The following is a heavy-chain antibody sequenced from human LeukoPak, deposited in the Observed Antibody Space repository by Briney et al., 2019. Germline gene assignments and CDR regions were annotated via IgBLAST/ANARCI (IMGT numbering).Heavy chain of an antibody. Sequence: GESLKTSCKGSGYSFTCYWIGWVRQMPGKGLEWMGIIYPGDSDTRYSPSFQGQVTISADKSISTAYLQWSSLKASDTAMYYCARHSTYSSSWFPFDYWGQGTLVTVSS. CDR3: ARHSTYSSSWFPFDY. CDR2: IYPGDSDT. D-gene: IGHD6-13*01. J-gene: IGHJ4*02. CDR1: GYSFTCYW. V-gene: IGHV5-51*01.